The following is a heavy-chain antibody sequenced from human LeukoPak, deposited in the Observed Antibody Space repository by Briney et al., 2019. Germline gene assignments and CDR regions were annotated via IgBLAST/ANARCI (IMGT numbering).Heavy chain of an antibody. CDR1: GGSISSGSYY. CDR2: INHSGST. J-gene: IGHJ3*02. D-gene: IGHD3-22*01. Sequence: SQTLSLTCTVSGGSISSGSYYWNWIRQPPGKGLEWIGEINHSGSTNYNPSLKSRDTISVDTSKNQFSLKLNSVTAADTAVYYCARRTSDSSGNYYGAFDIWGQGTMVTVSS. V-gene: IGHV4-39*07. CDR3: ARRTSDSSGNYYGAFDI.